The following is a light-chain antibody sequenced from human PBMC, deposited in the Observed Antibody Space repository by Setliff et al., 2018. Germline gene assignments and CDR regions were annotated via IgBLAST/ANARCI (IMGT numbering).Light chain of an antibody. V-gene: IGLV2-14*03. J-gene: IGLJ1*01. Sequence: QSALTQPPSASGSPGQSVTISCTGTSNDIFSYNYVSWYQQHPGKAPQLLIYDVSNRPSGVSDRFSGSKAGNTASLTISGLQAGDEADYYCSSYTSSSTYVFGTGTKVTVL. CDR1: SNDIFSYNY. CDR3: SSYTSSSTYV. CDR2: DVS.